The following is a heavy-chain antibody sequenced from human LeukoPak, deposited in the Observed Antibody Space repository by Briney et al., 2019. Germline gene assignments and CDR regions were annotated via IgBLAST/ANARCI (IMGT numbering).Heavy chain of an antibody. D-gene: IGHD3-10*01. CDR3: ARDLVRGVRVSYYYYYGMDV. Sequence: SVKVSCKASGGTFSSYAISWVRQAPGQGLEWMGGIIPIFGTANYAQKFQGRVTITTDESTSTAYMELSSLRSEDTAVYYCARDLVRGVRVSYYYYYGMDVWGQGTTVTVSS. CDR1: GGTFSSYA. V-gene: IGHV1-69*05. J-gene: IGHJ6*02. CDR2: IIPIFGTA.